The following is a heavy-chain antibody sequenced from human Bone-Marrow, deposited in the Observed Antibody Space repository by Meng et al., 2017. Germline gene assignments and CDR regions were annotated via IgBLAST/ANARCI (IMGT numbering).Heavy chain of an antibody. CDR1: GGSFSGYY. D-gene: IGHD2-21*01. Sequence: QVQLQQWGAGLLKPSETLSLTCAVYGGSFSGYYWSWIRQPPGKGLEWIGEINHSGSTNYNPSLKSRVTISVDTSKNQFSLKLSSVTAAGTAVYYCAREGRSHQVGVSVYWGQGNLVSVSS. CDR2: INHSGST. J-gene: IGHJ4*02. V-gene: IGHV4-34*01. CDR3: AREGRSHQVGVSVY.